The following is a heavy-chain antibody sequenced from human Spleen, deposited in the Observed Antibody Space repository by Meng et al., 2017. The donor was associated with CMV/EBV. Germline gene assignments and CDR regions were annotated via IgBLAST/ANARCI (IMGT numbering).Heavy chain of an antibody. V-gene: IGHV3-74*01. D-gene: IGHD2-2*01. Sequence: GALRLSCAASGFTFSNYWMHWVRQAPGKGLVWVSLINSDGSSTIYADSVKGRFTISRDNAKNTLYLQMNSLRAADTAVYYCARGRVVVPAAMSYWGQGTLVTVSS. CDR2: INSDGSST. CDR3: ARGRVVVPAAMSY. J-gene: IGHJ4*02. CDR1: GFTFSNYW.